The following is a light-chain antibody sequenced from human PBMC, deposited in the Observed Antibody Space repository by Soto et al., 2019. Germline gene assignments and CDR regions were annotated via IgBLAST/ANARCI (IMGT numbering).Light chain of an antibody. J-gene: IGLJ3*02. Sequence: QSALTQPPSASGSPGQSVTISCSGTTSDVGGSSHVSWYQQHPGKVPKVIIYEVSQRPSGVPDRFSGSKSGNTASLTVSGLQAEDEADYYGSSYADTHAFSWVFGGGTKLTVL. CDR2: EVS. V-gene: IGLV2-8*01. CDR3: SSYADTHAFSWV. CDR1: TSDVGGSSH.